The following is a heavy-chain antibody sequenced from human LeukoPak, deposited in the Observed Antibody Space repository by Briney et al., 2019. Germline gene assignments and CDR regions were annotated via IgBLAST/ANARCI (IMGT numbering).Heavy chain of an antibody. Sequence: GGSLRLSCVASGFTSNENWMSWVRQVPGKGLVWVANIKYDGSEEDYADSVKGRFTISRDNAKNSLYLHMKSLTAEDTAVYFCARSPSGFRSTFVNWGQGTLVSVSS. CDR2: IKYDGSEE. D-gene: IGHD3-9*01. J-gene: IGHJ4*02. CDR3: ARSPSGFRSTFVN. V-gene: IGHV3-7*03. CDR1: GFTSNENW.